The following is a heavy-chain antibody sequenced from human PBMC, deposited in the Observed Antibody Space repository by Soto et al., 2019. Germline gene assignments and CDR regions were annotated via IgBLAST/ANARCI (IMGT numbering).Heavy chain of an antibody. CDR2: TTAGTGGT. CDR1: GYSFSNSA. V-gene: IGHV1-3*01. Sequence: ASVKVSCKASGYSFSNSAIHWLRQAPGQRLEWMGWTTAGTGGTEYSQKFQDRVTITTDTSANTVYMEMNSLRSEDTAVYYCARGQAVGSWIIDHWGQGTPVTVSS. J-gene: IGHJ4*02. D-gene: IGHD6-13*01. CDR3: ARGQAVGSWIIDH.